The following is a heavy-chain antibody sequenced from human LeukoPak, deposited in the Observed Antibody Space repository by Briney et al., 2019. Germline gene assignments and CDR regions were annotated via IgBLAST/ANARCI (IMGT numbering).Heavy chain of an antibody. CDR1: GFTFSGYA. V-gene: IGHV3-23*01. D-gene: IGHD2-15*01. Sequence: PGGSLRLSCAASGFTFSGYAMSWVRQAPGKGLEWVSGIGGSGVSTYYADSVKGRFTISRDNPKNTLYLQMNSLRAEDTAMYYCAEDRVLVAATGVDYWGQGTQVTVSS. CDR2: IGGSGVST. CDR3: AEDRVLVAATGVDY. J-gene: IGHJ4*02.